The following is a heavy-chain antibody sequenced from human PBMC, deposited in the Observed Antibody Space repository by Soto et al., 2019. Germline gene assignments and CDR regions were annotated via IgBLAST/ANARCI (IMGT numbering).Heavy chain of an antibody. CDR3: ARERGASSPFDY. CDR1: GYTFTSYD. J-gene: IGHJ4*02. CDR2: MDPNSGNT. V-gene: IGHV1-8*01. Sequence: ASVKVSCKASGYTFTSYDINWVRQATGQGLEWMGWMDPNSGNTGYAQKFQGRVTMTRNTSISTAYMELSSLRSEDTAVYYCARERGASSPFDYWGQGTLVTVSS. D-gene: IGHD6-19*01.